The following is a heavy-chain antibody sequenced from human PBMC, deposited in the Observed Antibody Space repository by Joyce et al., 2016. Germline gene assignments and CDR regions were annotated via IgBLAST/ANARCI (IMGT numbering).Heavy chain of an antibody. V-gene: IGHV3-30*18. CDR2: ISNDGTDQ. D-gene: IGHD2-15*01. CDR3: AKEEAGYCSLGRCFSLNY. Sequence: QMVESGGAVVRPGRALRLSCVASGFTFSNYAVHWVRQVARRGLEWLAVISNDGTDQDYAESVKGRFTVSRDNAKNTHYLQVNSLRAEDTAVYYCAKEEAGYCSLGRCFSLNYWGQGTLVTVSS. J-gene: IGHJ4*02. CDR1: GFTFSNYA.